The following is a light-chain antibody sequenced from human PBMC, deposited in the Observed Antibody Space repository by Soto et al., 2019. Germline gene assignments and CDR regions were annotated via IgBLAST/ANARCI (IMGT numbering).Light chain of an antibody. CDR3: QQYANWPKT. J-gene: IGKJ1*01. Sequence: EIVLTQSPGTLSLSPGETATLSCRASQTVNSDYLAWFQQRPGQAPRLLIYGAFTRAAGVPARFSGSGSGTEFTLTISSLQSEDSAVYFCQQYANWPKTFGQGTKVDI. V-gene: IGKV3-15*01. CDR2: GAF. CDR1: QTVNSD.